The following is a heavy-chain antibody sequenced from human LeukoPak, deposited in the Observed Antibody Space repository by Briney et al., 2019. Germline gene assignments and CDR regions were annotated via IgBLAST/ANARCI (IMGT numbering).Heavy chain of an antibody. CDR1: GGSISSSSYY. D-gene: IGHD1-1*01. CDR2: IYYSGRT. Sequence: PSETLSLTCTVSGGSISSSSYYWGWIRQPPGNGLGWIGSIYYSGRTYYNPSLKSRVTISVDTSKNQFSLKLSSVTAADTAVYYCARELEIPYYYYMDVWGKGTTVTVSS. J-gene: IGHJ6*03. CDR3: ARELEIPYYYYMDV. V-gene: IGHV4-39*02.